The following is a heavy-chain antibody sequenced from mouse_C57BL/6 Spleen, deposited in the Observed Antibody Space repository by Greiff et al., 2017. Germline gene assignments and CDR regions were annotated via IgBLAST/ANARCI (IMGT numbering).Heavy chain of an antibody. CDR2: FYPGSGSI. Sequence: QVQLQPSGAELVKPGASVKLSCKASGYTFTEYTIHWVKQRSGQGLEWIGWFYPGSGSIKYNEKFKDKATLTADKSSSTVYMELSRLTSEDSAVYFCARHEKSFYYDYYGVYAMDYWGQGTSVTVSS. CDR3: ARHEKSFYYDYYGVYAMDY. CDR1: GYTFTEYT. J-gene: IGHJ4*01. D-gene: IGHD2-4*01. V-gene: IGHV1-62-2*01.